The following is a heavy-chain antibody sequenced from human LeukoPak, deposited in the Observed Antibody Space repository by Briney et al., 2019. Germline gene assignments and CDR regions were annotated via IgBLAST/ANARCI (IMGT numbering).Heavy chain of an antibody. V-gene: IGHV3-30*18. Sequence: GGSLRLSCAASGFTFSSYSMHWVRQAPGKGLEWVAVISYDGSNKYHADSVKGRFTISRDNSKNTLYLQMNSLRAEDTAVYYCAKDNGMYYYDLWGQGTLVTVSS. J-gene: IGHJ4*02. D-gene: IGHD3-22*01. CDR1: GFTFSSYS. CDR2: ISYDGSNK. CDR3: AKDNGMYYYDL.